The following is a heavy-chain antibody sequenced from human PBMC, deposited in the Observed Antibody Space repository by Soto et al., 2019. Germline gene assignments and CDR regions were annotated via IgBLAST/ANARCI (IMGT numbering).Heavy chain of an antibody. D-gene: IGHD3-22*01. V-gene: IGHV1-69*13. CDR3: ARDGTLYDSSGYYYLY. Sequence: SVKVSCKXSGVTFSRYAISWVRQAPGQGLEWMGGIIPLFGKANYAQKFQGRVTITADESTNTAYMELSSLRSEDTAVYYCARDGTLYDSSGYYYLYWGQGTLVTVSS. J-gene: IGHJ4*02. CDR1: GVTFSRYA. CDR2: IIPLFGKA.